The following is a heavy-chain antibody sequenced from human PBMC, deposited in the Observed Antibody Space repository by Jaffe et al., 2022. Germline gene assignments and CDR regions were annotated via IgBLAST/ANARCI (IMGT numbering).Heavy chain of an antibody. V-gene: IGHV3-23*01. CDR1: GFTFSNYA. CDR2: ISGSGSST. Sequence: EVQLLESGGGLVQPGGSLRLSCAASGFTFSNYAMSWVRQAPGKGLEWVSAISGSGSSTYYADSAKGRFTISRDNSKNTLYLQMNSLRAEDTALYYCAKDIYDFWSGYSCFVYFDLWGRGTLVTVSS. J-gene: IGHJ2*01. CDR3: AKDIYDFWSGYSCFVYFDL. D-gene: IGHD3-3*01.